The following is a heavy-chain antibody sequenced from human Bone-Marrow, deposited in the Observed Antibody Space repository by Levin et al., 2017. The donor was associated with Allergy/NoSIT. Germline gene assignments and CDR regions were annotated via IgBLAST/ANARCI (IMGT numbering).Heavy chain of an antibody. V-gene: IGHV3-74*01. D-gene: IGHD2-15*01. Sequence: LSLTCAASGGFTLNSYWMHWARQAPGKGLVWVSRINSDGSSISYADSVKGRFTVSRDNAKNTLYLQMNSLRAEDTAVYYCARDVGGSAGYWGQGTLVTVSS. J-gene: IGHJ4*02. CDR3: ARDVGGSAGY. CDR1: GGFTLNSYW. CDR2: INSDGSSI.